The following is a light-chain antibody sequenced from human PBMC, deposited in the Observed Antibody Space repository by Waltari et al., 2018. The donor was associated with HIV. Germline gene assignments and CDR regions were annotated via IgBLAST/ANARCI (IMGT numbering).Light chain of an antibody. CDR2: RNN. J-gene: IGLJ3*02. V-gene: IGLV1-47*01. CDR1: SSNIGSNY. CDR3: AAWDDSLSCPNWV. Sequence: QSVLTQPPSASGTPGQRVTISCSGSSSNIGSNYVYWYQQLPGPAPKRPIYRNNQPPSGVPDLFSGSKSGTSASLAISGLRSEDEAYYYCAAWDDSLSCPNWVFGGGTKLTVL.